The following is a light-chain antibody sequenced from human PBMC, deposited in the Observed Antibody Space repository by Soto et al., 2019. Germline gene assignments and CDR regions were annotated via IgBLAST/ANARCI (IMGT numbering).Light chain of an antibody. CDR1: SSDVGNYKY. J-gene: IGLJ3*02. CDR2: EVS. CDR3: SSYAGSNLGV. V-gene: IGLV2-8*01. Sequence: QSALTQSPSASGSPGQSVTISCTGTSSDVGNYKYVSWYQQHPGKAPKLMIYEVSKRPSGVPDRFSGSKSGNTASLTVSGLQVEDEADYYCSSYAGSNLGVFGGGTKLTVL.